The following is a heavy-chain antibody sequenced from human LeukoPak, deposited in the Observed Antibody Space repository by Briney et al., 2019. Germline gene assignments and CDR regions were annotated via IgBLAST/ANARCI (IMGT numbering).Heavy chain of an antibody. V-gene: IGHV1-69*04. J-gene: IGHJ4*02. CDR1: GYTFSSYG. D-gene: IGHD5-18*01. CDR2: NIPILGIA. CDR3: ARTIQLWIPDDY. Sequence: SVKVSCKASGYTFSSYGISWVRQAPGQGLEWMGRNIPILGIANYAQKFQGRVTITADKSTSTAYMELSSLRSEDTAVYYCARTIQLWIPDDYWGQGTLVTVSS.